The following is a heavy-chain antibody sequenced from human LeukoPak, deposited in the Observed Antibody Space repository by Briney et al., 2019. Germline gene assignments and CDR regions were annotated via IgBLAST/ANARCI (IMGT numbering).Heavy chain of an antibody. CDR2: IDWDDDK. V-gene: IGHV2-70*11. CDR1: GFSLSTSGMC. J-gene: IGHJ6*03. D-gene: IGHD6-6*01. CDR3: ARSIAARPDYMDV. Sequence: SGPALVKATQALRLTCTFSGFSLSTSGMCVSWVRQPPGKALEWLARIDWDDDKYYYTSLKTRLTTSKDTSKNQVVLTMTNMDPVDTATYYCARSIAARPDYMDVWGKGTTVTVSS.